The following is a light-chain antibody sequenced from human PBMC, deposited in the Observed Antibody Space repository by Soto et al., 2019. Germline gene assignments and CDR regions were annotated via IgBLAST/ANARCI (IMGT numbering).Light chain of an antibody. J-gene: IGLJ1*01. V-gene: IGLV2-14*01. CDR3: SSYTSSSPLV. Sequence: QSALTQPASVSGSPGQSITISCTGTSSDVGGYNYVSWYQQHPGKAPKLMIYEVSNQPSGVSNRFSGSKSGNTASLTISGLQAEDEADYYCSSYTSSSPLVFGAGTKLTVL. CDR2: EVS. CDR1: SSDVGGYNY.